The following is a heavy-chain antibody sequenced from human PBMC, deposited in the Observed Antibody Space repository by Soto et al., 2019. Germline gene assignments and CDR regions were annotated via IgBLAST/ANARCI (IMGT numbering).Heavy chain of an antibody. Sequence: EVPLLESGGGLVQPGGSLRLSCAASGFTFSSYAMSWVRQAPGKGQEWVAAISGSGGSTYDADSVKGRFTISRDNSKNTLYLQMNSLRAEDTAVYYCAKENGYSSSWFEFDYWGQGTLVTVSS. CDR1: GFTFSSYA. D-gene: IGHD6-13*01. V-gene: IGHV3-23*01. CDR2: ISGSGGST. CDR3: AKENGYSSSWFEFDY. J-gene: IGHJ4*02.